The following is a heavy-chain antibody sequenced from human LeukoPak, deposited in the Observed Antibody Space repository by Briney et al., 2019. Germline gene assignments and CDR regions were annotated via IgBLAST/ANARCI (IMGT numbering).Heavy chain of an antibody. Sequence: SETLSLTCTVSGGSISSSSYYWGWIRQPPGKGLEWIGSIYHSGSTYYNPSLKSRVTISVDTSKNQFSPKLSSVTAADTAVYYCARDGAGDYVWGSYRYTSRFDPWGQGTLVTVSS. CDR2: IYHSGST. J-gene: IGHJ5*02. CDR1: GGSISSSSYY. D-gene: IGHD3-16*02. V-gene: IGHV4-39*07. CDR3: ARDGAGDYVWGSYRYTSRFDP.